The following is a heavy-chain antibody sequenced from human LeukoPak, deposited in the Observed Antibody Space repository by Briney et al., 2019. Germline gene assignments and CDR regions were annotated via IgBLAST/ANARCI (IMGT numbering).Heavy chain of an antibody. Sequence: GGSLRLSCAASGFTFRNVWMSWVRQAPGKGLEWVGCIKSKTDGETTQYAAPVKGRFTISRDDSRNTLYLQMDSLTTGDTAVYYCSTVLNGDTDYWGRGALVTVSS. CDR2: IKSKTDGETT. V-gene: IGHV3-15*01. D-gene: IGHD5-24*01. J-gene: IGHJ4*02. CDR1: GFTFRNVW. CDR3: STVLNGDTDY.